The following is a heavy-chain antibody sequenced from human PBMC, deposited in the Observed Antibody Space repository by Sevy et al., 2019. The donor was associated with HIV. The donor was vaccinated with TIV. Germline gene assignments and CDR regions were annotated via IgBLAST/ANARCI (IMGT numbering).Heavy chain of an antibody. D-gene: IGHD2-21*02. Sequence: ASVKVSCKASGYSFTAYEIHWVRQAPGQGLEWLALINPRGGSSSSAGKFQGRVTMTRDTSTATVYMEFRSLRSEDTAVYFCARLMSCGGDCYYYDVWGQGSLVTVSS. J-gene: IGHJ4*02. CDR1: GYSFTAYE. CDR3: ARLMSCGGDCYYYDV. V-gene: IGHV1-46*01. CDR2: INPRGGSS.